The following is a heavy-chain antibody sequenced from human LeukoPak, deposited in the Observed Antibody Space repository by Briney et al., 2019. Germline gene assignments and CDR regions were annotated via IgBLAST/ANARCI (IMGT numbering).Heavy chain of an antibody. J-gene: IGHJ4*02. Sequence: GGSLRLSCAASGFTFDDYAMHWVRQAPGKGLEWVSGISWISGSIGYADSVKGRFTISRDNAKNSLYLQMNSLRAEDTALYYCAKANELAGPFDYWGQGTLVTVSS. D-gene: IGHD2-15*01. CDR1: GFTFDDYA. CDR3: AKANELAGPFDY. V-gene: IGHV3-9*01. CDR2: ISWISGSI.